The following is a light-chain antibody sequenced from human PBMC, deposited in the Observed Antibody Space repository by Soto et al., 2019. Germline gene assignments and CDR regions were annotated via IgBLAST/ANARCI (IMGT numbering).Light chain of an antibody. CDR1: SIGGFNY. CDR2: DVY. J-gene: IGLJ1*01. V-gene: IGLV2-11*01. CDR3: FSYAGMYTYV. Sequence: QSALTQPRSVSGSPGQSVTISCTGSSIGGFNYVSWYQQHPGKAPRIMIYDVYKRPSGVPDRFSGSKSGNTASLTISGLQADDEADYYCFSYAGMYTYVFGGGNKVTVL.